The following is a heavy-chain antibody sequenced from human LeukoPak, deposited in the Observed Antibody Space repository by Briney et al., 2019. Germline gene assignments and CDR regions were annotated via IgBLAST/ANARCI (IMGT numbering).Heavy chain of an antibody. D-gene: IGHD3-10*01. V-gene: IGHV4-39*01. Sequence: SETLSLTCTVSGGSISSSSYYWGWIRQPPGKGLEWIGSIYYSGSTYYNPSLKSRVTISVDTSKNQFSLKLSSVTAADTAVYYCARGISGNYYMDVWGKGTTVTISS. CDR3: ARGISGNYYMDV. CDR1: GGSISSSSYY. J-gene: IGHJ6*03. CDR2: IYYSGST.